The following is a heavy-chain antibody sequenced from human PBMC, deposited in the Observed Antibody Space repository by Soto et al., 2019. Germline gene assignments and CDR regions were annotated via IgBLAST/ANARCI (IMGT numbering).Heavy chain of an antibody. D-gene: IGHD3-9*01. V-gene: IGHV3-48*02. CDR3: ARDDDILTGYYESYYFDY. Sequence: PGGSLRLSCAASGFTFSSYSMNWVRQAPGKGLEWVSYISSSSSTIYYADSVKGRFTISRDNAKNSLYLQMNSLRDEDTAVYYCARDDDILTGYYESYYFDYWGQGTLVTVSS. CDR2: ISSSSSTI. CDR1: GFTFSSYS. J-gene: IGHJ4*02.